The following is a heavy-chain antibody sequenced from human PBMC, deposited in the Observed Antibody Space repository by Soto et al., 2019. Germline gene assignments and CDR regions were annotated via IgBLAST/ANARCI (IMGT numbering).Heavy chain of an antibody. CDR2: INPHGGST. D-gene: IGHD1-1*01. CDR1: GDRFTSYY. J-gene: IGHJ5*01. V-gene: IGHV1-46*01. Sequence: QVSCAAPGDRFTSYYLNWVLQAPGQGLAWMGVINPHGGSTKYAQKVQGRITMTRDRARSTVYMELSSRRSDDTAIYYCARSSGVVWPLIREGSHWIGLCAKSDCGTVDS. CDR3: ARSSGVVWPLIREGSHWIGLCAKSDCGTVDS.